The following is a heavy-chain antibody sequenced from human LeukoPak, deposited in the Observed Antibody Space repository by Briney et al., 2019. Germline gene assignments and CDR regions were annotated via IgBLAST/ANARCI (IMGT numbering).Heavy chain of an antibody. CDR2: ISYDGSNK. J-gene: IGHJ6*02. CDR3: AREVRGVRNYYYGMDV. CDR1: GFTFSSYA. V-gene: IGHV3-30-3*01. Sequence: GGSLRLSCAASGFTFSSYAMHWVRQAPGKGLEWVAVISYDGSNKYYADSVKGRFTISRDNSKNTLYLQMNSLRAEDTAVYYCAREVRGVRNYYYGMDVWGQGTTVTVSS. D-gene: IGHD3-10*01.